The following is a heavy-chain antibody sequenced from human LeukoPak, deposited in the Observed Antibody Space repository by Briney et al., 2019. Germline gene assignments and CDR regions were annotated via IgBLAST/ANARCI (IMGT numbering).Heavy chain of an antibody. D-gene: IGHD6-19*01. CDR3: AREEPNCGWYRS. CDR2: IYPGDSDT. J-gene: IGHJ5*02. CDR1: GYSFTNYW. V-gene: IGHV5-51*01. Sequence: RHGESLKISCKGSGYSFTNYWIGWVRQMPGKGLEWMGIIYPGDSDTRYSPSFQGQVTMSADKSISTAYLQWSSLKASDTAIYYCAREEPNCGWYRSWGQGTLVTVSS.